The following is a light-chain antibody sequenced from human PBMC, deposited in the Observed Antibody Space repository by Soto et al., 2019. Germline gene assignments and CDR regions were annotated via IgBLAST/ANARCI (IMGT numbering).Light chain of an antibody. CDR1: QSVSSY. V-gene: IGKV3-11*01. CDR2: DAS. CDR3: QQRSNWPRGT. J-gene: IGKJ4*01. Sequence: EIVLTQSPATLSLSPGERATLSCRASQSVSSYLAWYQQKPGQAPRLLIYDASNRATGIPARFSGSGSGTDFTLNISSLEPEDFAVYYCQQRSNWPRGTFGGGTKVEIK.